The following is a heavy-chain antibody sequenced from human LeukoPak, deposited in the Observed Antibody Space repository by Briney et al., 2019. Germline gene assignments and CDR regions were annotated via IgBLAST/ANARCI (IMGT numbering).Heavy chain of an antibody. CDR3: ARTYGSGPRDDY. D-gene: IGHD3-10*01. Sequence: GGSLRLSCAASGFTFSSYSMNWVRQAPGKGLEWVSSISSGSSYIYYADSVKGRFTISRDNAKNSLYLQMNSLRAEDTAVYYCARTYGSGPRDDYWGQGTLVTVSS. J-gene: IGHJ4*02. CDR1: GFTFSSYS. V-gene: IGHV3-21*01. CDR2: ISSGSSYI.